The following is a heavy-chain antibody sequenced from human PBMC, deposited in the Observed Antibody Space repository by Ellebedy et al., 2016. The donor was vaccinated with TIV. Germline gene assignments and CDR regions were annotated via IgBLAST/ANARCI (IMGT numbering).Heavy chain of an antibody. CDR2: ISYDGSNK. CDR3: ARDPPTPTTVTTDDAFDI. D-gene: IGHD4-17*01. CDR1: GFTFSSYG. V-gene: IGHV3-30*19. J-gene: IGHJ3*02. Sequence: GESLKISCAASGFTFSSYGMHWVRQAPGKGLEWVAVISYDGSNKYYADSVKGRFTISRDNSKNTLYLQMNSLRAEDTAVYYCARDPPTPTTVTTDDAFDIWGQGTMVTVSS.